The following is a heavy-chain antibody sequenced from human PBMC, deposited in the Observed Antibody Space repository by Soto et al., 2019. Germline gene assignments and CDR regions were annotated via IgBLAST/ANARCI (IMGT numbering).Heavy chain of an antibody. CDR1: GFTFSSYG. Sequence: GGSLRLSCAASGFTFSSYGMHWVRQAPGKGLEWVAVIWYDGSNKYYADSVKGRFTISRDNSKNTLYLQMNSLRAEDTAVYYGLRGGEYCSSTSCYGDYGMDVWGQGTTVTVSS. D-gene: IGHD2-2*01. V-gene: IGHV3-33*01. CDR2: IWYDGSNK. CDR3: LRGGEYCSSTSCYGDYGMDV. J-gene: IGHJ6*02.